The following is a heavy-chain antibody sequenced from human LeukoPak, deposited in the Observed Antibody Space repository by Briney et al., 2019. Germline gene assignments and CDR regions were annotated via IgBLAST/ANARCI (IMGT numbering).Heavy chain of an antibody. CDR2: INPNSGGT. D-gene: IGHD2-21*02. Sequence: ASVKVSCKASGYTFTGYYMHWVRQAPGQGLEWMGWINPNSGGTNYAQKFQGRVTMTRDTSISTAYMELRRLRSDGQAVYFFATLAYCGGDRYSGTPYYYYGMDVWGQGTTVTVSS. J-gene: IGHJ6*02. CDR3: ATLAYCGGDRYSGTPYYYYGMDV. V-gene: IGHV1-2*02. CDR1: GYTFTGYY.